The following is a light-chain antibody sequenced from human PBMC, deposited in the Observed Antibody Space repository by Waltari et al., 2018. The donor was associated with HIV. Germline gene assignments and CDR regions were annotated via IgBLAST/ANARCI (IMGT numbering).Light chain of an antibody. J-gene: IGLJ3*02. CDR1: SSDIGGYNY. Sequence: QSALTQPASVSGSPGQSITISCTGTSSDIGGYNYVSWHQHHPGRAPKLIIFEVSNRPSGVSNRFSGSKSSNTASLIISGLLAEDDADYYCSSYTSGTTWVFGGGTKLTVL. CDR2: EVS. CDR3: SSYTSGTTWV. V-gene: IGLV2-14*01.